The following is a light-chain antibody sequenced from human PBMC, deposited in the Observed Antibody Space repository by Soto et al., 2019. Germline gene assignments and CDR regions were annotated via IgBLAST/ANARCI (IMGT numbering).Light chain of an antibody. Sequence: DIQMTQSPSTLSASVGDRVTITCRASQSIDSWLAWYQQKPGKAPKLLIYKASSLQSGVPSRFGGSGSGTEFTLTISSLQPDDFATYYCQQYITYPLTFGGGTKVEIK. CDR2: KAS. V-gene: IGKV1-5*03. CDR3: QQYITYPLT. J-gene: IGKJ4*01. CDR1: QSIDSW.